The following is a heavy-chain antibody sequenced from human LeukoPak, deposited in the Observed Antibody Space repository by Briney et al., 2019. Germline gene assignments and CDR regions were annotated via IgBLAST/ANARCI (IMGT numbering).Heavy chain of an antibody. V-gene: IGHV4-61*02. D-gene: IGHD3-3*01. CDR1: GGSISSSSYY. CDR3: ARGKPGYDFWSGYYSSYFDY. J-gene: IGHJ4*02. CDR2: IYTSGST. Sequence: SETLSLTCTVSGGSISSSSYYWSWIRQPAGKGLEWIGCIYTSGSTNYNPSLKSRVTISVDTSKNQFSLKLSSVTAADTAVYYCARGKPGYDFWSGYYSSYFDYWGQGTLVTVSS.